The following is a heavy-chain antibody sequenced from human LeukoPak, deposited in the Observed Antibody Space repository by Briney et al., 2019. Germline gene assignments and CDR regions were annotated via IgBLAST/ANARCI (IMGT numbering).Heavy chain of an antibody. D-gene: IGHD2-8*01. J-gene: IGHJ6*02. CDR3: ARNGGPYYYYGMDV. CDR1: GGTFSSYA. V-gene: IGHV1-69*04. Sequence: ASVKVSCKASGGTFSSYAISWVRQAPGQGLEWMGRIIPILGIANYAQKFQGRVTITADKSTSTAYMELRSLRSEDTAVYYCARNGGPYYYYGMDVWGQGTTVTVSS. CDR2: IIPILGIA.